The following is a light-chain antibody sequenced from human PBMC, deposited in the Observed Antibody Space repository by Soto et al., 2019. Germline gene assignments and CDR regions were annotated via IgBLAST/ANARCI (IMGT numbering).Light chain of an antibody. CDR2: GAS. CDR1: QGISSF. V-gene: IGKV1-9*01. CDR3: QQLNSFPIP. J-gene: IGKJ3*01. Sequence: IQLTQSPSSLSASVGDRVTITCRASQGISSFLAWYQQKPGKAPKLLIYGASTLQSGVPSRFSCSGSGTDFTLTIGSLQPEEFATYYCQQLNSFPIPFGPGTKVDIK.